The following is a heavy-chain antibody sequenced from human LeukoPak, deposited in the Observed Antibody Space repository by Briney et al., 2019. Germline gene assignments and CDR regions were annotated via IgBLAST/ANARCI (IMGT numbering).Heavy chain of an antibody. CDR2: IRYDGSNK. CDR1: GFTFSSYG. D-gene: IGHD3-22*01. Sequence: PGGSLRLSCAASGFTFSSYGMHWVRQAPGKGLEWVAFIRYDGSNKYYADSLKGRFTISRDNAKNSLYLQMNSLRAEDTAVYYCAREASSGHFLPLKYWGQGTLVTVSS. V-gene: IGHV3-30*02. CDR3: AREASSGHFLPLKY. J-gene: IGHJ4*02.